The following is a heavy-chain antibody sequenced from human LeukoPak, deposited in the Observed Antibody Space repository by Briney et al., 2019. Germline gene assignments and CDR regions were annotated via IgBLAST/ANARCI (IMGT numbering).Heavy chain of an antibody. J-gene: IGHJ3*02. V-gene: IGHV1-18*01. CDR1: GYTFTSYG. Sequence: ASVKVSCKASGYTFTSYGISRVRQAPGQGLEWMGRISAYNGNTNYAQMLQGRVTMTTDTSTSTAYMELSSLRSDDTDVYYCARDVGYCSSTSCYSVHDAFDIWGQGTMVTVSS. CDR3: ARDVGYCSSTSCYSVHDAFDI. CDR2: ISAYNGNT. D-gene: IGHD2-2*02.